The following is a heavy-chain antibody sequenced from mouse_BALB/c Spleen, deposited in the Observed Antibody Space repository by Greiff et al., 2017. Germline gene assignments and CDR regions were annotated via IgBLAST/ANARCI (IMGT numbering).Heavy chain of an antibody. CDR2: IWGDGST. Sequence: VKLMESGPGLVAPSQSLSITCTVSGFSLTGYGVNWVRQPPGKGLEWLGMIWGDGSTDYNSALKSRLSISKDNSKSQVFLKMNSLQTDDTARYYCARGPYYGNYDYAMDYWGQGTSVTVSS. V-gene: IGHV2-6-7*01. J-gene: IGHJ4*01. CDR3: ARGPYYGNYDYAMDY. D-gene: IGHD2-10*01. CDR1: GFSLTGYG.